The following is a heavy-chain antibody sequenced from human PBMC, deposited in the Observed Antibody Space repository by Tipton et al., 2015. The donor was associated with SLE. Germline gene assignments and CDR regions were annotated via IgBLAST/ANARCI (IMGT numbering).Heavy chain of an antibody. CDR1: GFTFFTYA. Sequence: SLRLSCAASGFTFFTYAMSWVRQAPRKGLEWVSSINDRGSSTHYGDSVRGRFTVSRNNIRNILYLQMNSLETEDTALYYCATSAASSSWSDWYFDLWGRGTLVTVSS. J-gene: IGHJ2*01. CDR2: INDRGSST. V-gene: IGHV3-23*01. CDR3: ATSAASSSWSDWYFDL. D-gene: IGHD6-13*01.